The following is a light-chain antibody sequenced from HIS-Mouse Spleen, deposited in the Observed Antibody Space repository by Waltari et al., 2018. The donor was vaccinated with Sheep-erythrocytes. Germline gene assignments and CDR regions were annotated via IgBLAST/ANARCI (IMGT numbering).Light chain of an antibody. CDR2: EVS. CDR3: SSHTSSSTL. J-gene: IGLJ2*01. CDR1: SSDVGGYND. Sequence: QSALTQPASVSGSPGQSITISCTGTSSDVGGYNDVSWYQQHPGKAPKPMIYEVSNRPSGVSNRVSGSTSGNTASLTISGIQAEDEADYYCSSHTSSSTLFGGGTKMTVL. V-gene: IGLV2-14*01.